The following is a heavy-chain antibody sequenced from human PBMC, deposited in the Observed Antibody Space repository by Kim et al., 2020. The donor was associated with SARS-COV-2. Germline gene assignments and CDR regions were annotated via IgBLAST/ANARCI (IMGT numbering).Heavy chain of an antibody. V-gene: IGHV4-59*01. J-gene: IGHJ4*02. CDR1: GGSISSYY. Sequence: SETLSLTCTVSGGSISSYYWSWIRQPPGKGLEWIGYIYYSGSTNYNPSLKSRVTISVDTSKNQFSLKLSSVTAADTAVYYCVAYCGGDCRDYFDYWGQGTLVTVSS. CDR2: IYYSGST. CDR3: VAYCGGDCRDYFDY. D-gene: IGHD2-21*02.